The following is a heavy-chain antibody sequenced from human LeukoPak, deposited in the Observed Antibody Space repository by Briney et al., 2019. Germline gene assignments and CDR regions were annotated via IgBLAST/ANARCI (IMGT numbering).Heavy chain of an antibody. CDR3: ARGRYFDWLLYENWFDP. CDR1: GGTFSSYA. V-gene: IGHV1-69*04. D-gene: IGHD3-9*01. Sequence: SVKVSCKASGGTFSSYAISWVRQAPGQGLEWMGRIIPILGIANYAQKFQGRVTITADKSTSTAYMELSSLRSEDTAVYYCARGRYFDWLLYENWFDPWGQGTLVTVSS. CDR2: IIPILGIA. J-gene: IGHJ5*02.